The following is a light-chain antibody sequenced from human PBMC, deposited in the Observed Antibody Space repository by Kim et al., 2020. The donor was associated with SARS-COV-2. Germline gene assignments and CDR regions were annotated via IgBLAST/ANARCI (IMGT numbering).Light chain of an antibody. CDR2: DSS. CDR3: QQYRTSSWT. J-gene: IGKJ1*01. CDR1: QSVNTRF. V-gene: IGKV3-20*01. Sequence: STGETATLSCRASQSVNTRFLAWYQQKPGQAPRLLIYDSSSRATGIPDRFSGSGSGTDFTLTISRLEPEDFAVYYCQQYRTSSWTFGQGTKVDIK.